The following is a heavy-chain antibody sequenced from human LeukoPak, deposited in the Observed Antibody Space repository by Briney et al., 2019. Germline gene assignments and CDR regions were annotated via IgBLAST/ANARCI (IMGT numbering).Heavy chain of an antibody. CDR3: TIGSSGRRDN. Sequence: SVKVSCKASGYTFTSCDINWVRQATGQGLEWMGWMNPNSGNTDYGQSFQGRITMTRDISIGTAYMELSNLTSEDTAIYYCTIGSSGRRDNWGQGPLVTVSA. D-gene: IGHD6-19*01. CDR1: GYTFTSCD. V-gene: IGHV1-8*01. CDR2: MNPNSGNT. J-gene: IGHJ4*02.